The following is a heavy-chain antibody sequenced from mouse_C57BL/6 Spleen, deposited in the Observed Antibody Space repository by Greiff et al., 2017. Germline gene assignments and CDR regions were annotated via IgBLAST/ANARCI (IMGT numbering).Heavy chain of an antibody. CDR1: GFSLTSYG. D-gene: IGHD4-1*01. Sequence: VQLQESGPGLVQPSQSLSITCTVSGFSLTSYGVHWVRQSPGKGLEWLGVIWSGGSTDYNAAFISRLSISKDNSKSQVFFKMNSLQADDTAIYYCARELGRYFDYWGQGTTLTVSS. CDR3: ARELGRYFDY. V-gene: IGHV2-2*01. CDR2: IWSGGST. J-gene: IGHJ2*01.